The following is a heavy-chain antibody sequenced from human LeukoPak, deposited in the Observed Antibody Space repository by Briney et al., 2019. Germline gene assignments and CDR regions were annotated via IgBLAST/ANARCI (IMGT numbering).Heavy chain of an antibody. CDR2: MSSHGSNK. CDR1: GFTLSTYG. J-gene: IGHJ3*02. CDR3: AKDRDDGFDI. Sequence: GGSLRLSCAASGFTLSTYGVHWVRQAPGKGLEWVAVMSSHGSNKYYADSVKGRFTISRDNSKNTLYLQMNSLRTEDTAVHYCAKDRDDGFDIWGQGTTVSVSS. V-gene: IGHV3-30*18.